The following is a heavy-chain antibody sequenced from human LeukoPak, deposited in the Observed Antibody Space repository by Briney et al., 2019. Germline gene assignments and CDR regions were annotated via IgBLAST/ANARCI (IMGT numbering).Heavy chain of an antibody. CDR2: IYYSGST. CDR1: GGSIRSYY. J-gene: IGHJ5*02. Sequence: KSSETLSLTCTVSGGSIRSYYWSWIRQPPGKGLEWIAYIYYSGSTNYSPSLKSRVTISVDTSKNQFSLKLSSVTAADTAVYYCARDIPYCSGGSCYSPAAHNWFDPWGQGTLVTVSS. D-gene: IGHD2-15*01. CDR3: ARDIPYCSGGSCYSPAAHNWFDP. V-gene: IGHV4-59*12.